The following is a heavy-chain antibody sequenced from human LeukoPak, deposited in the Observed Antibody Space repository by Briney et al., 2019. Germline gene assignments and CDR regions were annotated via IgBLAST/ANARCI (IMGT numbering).Heavy chain of an antibody. Sequence: GASVKVSCKASGYTFTSYDINWVRQATGQGLEWMGWMNPNRGNTGYAQKFQGRVTMTRNTPISTAYMELSSLRSEDTAVYYCARGGYDFWSGYYPSKGMDVWGQGTTATVSS. V-gene: IGHV1-8*01. CDR3: ARGGYDFWSGYYPSKGMDV. J-gene: IGHJ6*02. CDR1: GYTFTSYD. CDR2: MNPNRGNT. D-gene: IGHD3-3*01.